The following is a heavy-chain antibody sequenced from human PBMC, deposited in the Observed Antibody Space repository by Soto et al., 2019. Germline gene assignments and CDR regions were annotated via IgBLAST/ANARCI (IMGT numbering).Heavy chain of an antibody. J-gene: IGHJ4*02. V-gene: IGHV3-23*01. D-gene: IGHD5-12*01. CDR2: ISVSGDNT. CDR1: GFNFSRYA. Sequence: GSLRLSCAASGFNFSRYAMNWVRQAPGGGLQWVSGISVSGDNTAYADSVRGRFTIYRDNSKNTLYLQMDSLRAEDTAVYYCTRPGYSNYDSDYWGQGTLVTSPQ. CDR3: TRPGYSNYDSDY.